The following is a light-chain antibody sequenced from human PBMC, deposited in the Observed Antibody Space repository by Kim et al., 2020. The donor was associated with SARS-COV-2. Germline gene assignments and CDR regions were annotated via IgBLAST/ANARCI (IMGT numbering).Light chain of an antibody. J-gene: IGKJ4*01. Sequence: EIVLTQSPATLSLSPGERATLSCRASQSISSYLAWYQQKPGQAPRLLIYDAFKRATGIPARFSGSGSGTDFTLTISSLEPEDFAVYYCQHRSNWPLTFGGGTKVGIK. V-gene: IGKV3-11*01. CDR2: DAF. CDR1: QSISSY. CDR3: QHRSNWPLT.